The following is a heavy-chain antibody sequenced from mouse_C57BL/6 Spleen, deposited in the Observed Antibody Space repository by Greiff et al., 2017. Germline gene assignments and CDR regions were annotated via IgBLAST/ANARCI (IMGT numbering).Heavy chain of an antibody. D-gene: IGHD3-3*01. CDR2: INPSTGGT. CDR3: SRGGLVDY. CDR1: GYSFTGYY. Sequence: EVQLQQSGPELVKPGASVKISCTASGYSFTGYYMNWVKQSPEKSLEWIGEINPSTGGTTYNQKFKAKATLTVDKSSSTAYMQLKSLTSEDSAVYYCSRGGLVDYWGQGTTLTVSS. J-gene: IGHJ2*01. V-gene: IGHV1-42*01.